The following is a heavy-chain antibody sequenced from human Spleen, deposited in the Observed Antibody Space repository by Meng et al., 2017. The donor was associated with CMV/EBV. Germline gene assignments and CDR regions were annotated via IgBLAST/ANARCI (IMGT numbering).Heavy chain of an antibody. Sequence: ASVKVSCKASGYTFTGYYMHWVRQAPGQGLEWMGWINPNSGGTNYAQKLQGRVTMTTDTSTSTAYMELRSLRSDDTAVYYCARDGADSGSPNWFDPWGQGTLVTVSS. CDR3: ARDGADSGSPNWFDP. J-gene: IGHJ5*02. CDR2: INPNSGGT. CDR1: GYTFTGYY. V-gene: IGHV1-2*02. D-gene: IGHD1-26*01.